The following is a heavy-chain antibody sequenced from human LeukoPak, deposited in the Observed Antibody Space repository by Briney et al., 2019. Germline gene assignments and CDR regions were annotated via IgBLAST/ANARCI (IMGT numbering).Heavy chain of an antibody. CDR3: ARALWPSGMAY. CDR1: GLTVSNNY. J-gene: IGHJ4*02. CDR2: IYSDGST. D-gene: IGHD2-8*01. V-gene: IGHV3-53*01. Sequence: GGSLSLSCAASGLTVSNNYMSWVSQAPGKGLEWVSVIYSDGSTYYADSVKGRFTISRDNSKNILYLQMNSLRAEDTAVYYCARALWPSGMAYWGQGTLVTVSS.